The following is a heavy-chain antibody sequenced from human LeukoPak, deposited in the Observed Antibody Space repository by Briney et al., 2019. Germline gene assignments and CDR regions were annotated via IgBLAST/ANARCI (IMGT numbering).Heavy chain of an antibody. Sequence: PGGSLRLSCAASGFTFTSYWMTWVRQAPGKGLEWVANINEDGSDKYYVGSVRGRFTISRDNAKKSLYLQMNSLTVEDTAVYYCARDTPTANYDYWGQGTLVTVSS. CDR3: ARDTPTANYDY. V-gene: IGHV3-7*01. D-gene: IGHD2-21*02. J-gene: IGHJ4*02. CDR1: GFTFTSYW. CDR2: INEDGSDK.